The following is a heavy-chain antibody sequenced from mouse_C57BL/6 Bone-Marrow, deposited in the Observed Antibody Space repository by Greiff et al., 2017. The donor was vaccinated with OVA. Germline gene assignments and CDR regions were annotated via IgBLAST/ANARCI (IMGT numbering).Heavy chain of an antibody. Sequence: QVQLQQSGAELVRPGASVKMSCKASGYTFTSYCMHWVKQTPRQGLEWIGAIYPGNGDTSYNQKFKGKATLTVDKSSSTAYMQLSSLTSEDSAVYCCAGGGYGGYFDVWGTGTTVTVSA. D-gene: IGHD2-2*01. V-gene: IGHV1-12*01. CDR1: GYTFTSYC. J-gene: IGHJ1*03. CDR3: AGGGYGGYFDV. CDR2: IYPGNGDT.